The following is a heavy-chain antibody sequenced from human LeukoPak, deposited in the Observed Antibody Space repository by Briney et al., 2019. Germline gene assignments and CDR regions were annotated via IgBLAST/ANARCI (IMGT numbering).Heavy chain of an antibody. CDR2: IYYSVST. J-gene: IGHJ4*02. Sequence: KASETLFLTCTVSGGSISSYYWSWIRQPPGKGLEWIGYIYYSVSTNYNPSLKSRVTISVDTSKNQFSLKLSSVTAADTAVYYCARADAMVRGDRFDYWGQGTLVTVSS. V-gene: IGHV4-59*08. D-gene: IGHD3-10*01. CDR1: GGSISSYY. CDR3: ARADAMVRGDRFDY.